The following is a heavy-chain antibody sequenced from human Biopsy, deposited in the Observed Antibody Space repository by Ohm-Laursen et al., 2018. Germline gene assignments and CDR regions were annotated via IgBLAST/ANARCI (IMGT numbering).Heavy chain of an antibody. CDR3: ATKLTGYFHH. D-gene: IGHD3-9*01. J-gene: IGHJ1*01. Sequence: SSVKVSCKAPGGTFSNYGVNWVRQAPGQGLEWLGGNIPTLGTGNYAQKFQDRVTVAADTSTSTATMELRSLRPDDTAVYYCATKLTGYFHHWGQGTLVIVSS. CDR1: GGTFSNYG. CDR2: NIPTLGTG. V-gene: IGHV1-69*06.